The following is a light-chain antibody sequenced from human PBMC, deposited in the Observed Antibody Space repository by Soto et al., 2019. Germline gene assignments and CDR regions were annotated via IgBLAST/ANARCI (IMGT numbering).Light chain of an antibody. V-gene: IGLV2-14*01. J-gene: IGLJ1*01. CDR1: SSDVGGYNY. CDR2: DVR. Sequence: QSVLTQPASVSGSPGQPITISCTGTSSDVGGYNYVSWYQQHPGKAPKLIIYDVRNRPSGFSNRFSVSKSGNTASLTISGLQTEDEADYYCSSYTSINTRVFGTGTKVTVL. CDR3: SSYTSINTRV.